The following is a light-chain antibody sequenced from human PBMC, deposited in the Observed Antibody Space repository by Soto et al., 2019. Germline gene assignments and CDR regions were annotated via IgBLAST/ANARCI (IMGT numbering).Light chain of an antibody. CDR1: QSVLYSSNNKNY. V-gene: IGKV4-1*01. CDR2: WAS. CDR3: QQCYSTPPA. Sequence: DIVMTQSPDSLAVSLGERATINCKSSQSVLYSSNNKNYLAWYQQKPGQPPKLLIYWASTRASGVPERFSGSGSGTDFTLTISSLQAGDGAVYYCQQCYSTPPAFDQGTKVEIK. J-gene: IGKJ1*01.